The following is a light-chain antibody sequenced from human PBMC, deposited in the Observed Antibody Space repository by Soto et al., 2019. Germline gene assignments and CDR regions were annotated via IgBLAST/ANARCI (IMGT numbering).Light chain of an antibody. Sequence: DIQMTQSPSSLSASVGDRVTITCRASQSISSYLNWYQQKPVKAPKLLIYAASSLQSGVPSRFSGSGSGTDFPLTISRLQPEDFANYYGLQSYGTPRTFGQATKVEIK. J-gene: IGKJ1*01. CDR1: QSISSY. V-gene: IGKV1-39*01. CDR2: AAS. CDR3: LQSYGTPRT.